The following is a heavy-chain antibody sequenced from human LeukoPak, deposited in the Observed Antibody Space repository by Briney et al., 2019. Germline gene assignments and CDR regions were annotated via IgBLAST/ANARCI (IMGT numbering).Heavy chain of an antibody. V-gene: IGHV3-23*01. Sequence: GGSLRLSCAASGFSFSSYAMSWVRQAPGKGLEWVSAISGSGGSTYCADAVKGRFNISRDNSKNTLYLQMNSLRAEDTAVYYCAKDPLSGYYYGSGSSTGARYYFDYWGQGTLVTVSS. CDR1: GFSFSSYA. CDR2: ISGSGGST. CDR3: AKDPLSGYYYGSGSSTGARYYFDY. J-gene: IGHJ4*02. D-gene: IGHD3-10*01.